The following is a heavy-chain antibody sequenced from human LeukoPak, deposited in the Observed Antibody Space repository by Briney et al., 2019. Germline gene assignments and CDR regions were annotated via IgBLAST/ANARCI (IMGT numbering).Heavy chain of an antibody. CDR2: IGLAGDT. D-gene: IGHD6-19*01. V-gene: IGHV3-13*01. CDR3: ARGGSGWTNFDY. CDR1: GFTFSKYD. J-gene: IGHJ4*02. Sequence: GGSLRLSCAASGFTFSKYDMHWVRQTTRKGLEWVSAIGLAGDTYYPDSLKGRFTISRENAKNSLYLQMNSLRAEDTAVYYCARGGSGWTNFDYWGQGSLVTVSS.